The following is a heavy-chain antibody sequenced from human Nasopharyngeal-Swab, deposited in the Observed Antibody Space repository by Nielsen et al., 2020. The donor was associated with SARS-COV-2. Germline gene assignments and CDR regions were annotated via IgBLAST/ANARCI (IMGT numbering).Heavy chain of an antibody. V-gene: IGHV4-31*03. CDR1: GASITSGGYY. Sequence: SETLSLTCTVSGASITSGGYYWSWIRHLPGRGLEWIGYIYYSGNTFYNPSLKSRVTMSVDTSENQFSLNLNSVTAAGTAVYYCARGWAGHYFDYWGQGTLVTVSS. CDR2: IYYSGNT. D-gene: IGHD1-26*01. CDR3: ARGWAGHYFDY. J-gene: IGHJ4*02.